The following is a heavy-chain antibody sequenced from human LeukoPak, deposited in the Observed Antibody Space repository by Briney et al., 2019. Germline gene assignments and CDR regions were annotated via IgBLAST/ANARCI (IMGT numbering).Heavy chain of an antibody. CDR2: FYTAGST. V-gene: IGHV4-4*07. CDR3: ARDEGYYYGSASPPRFHS. D-gene: IGHD3-10*01. Sequence: SETLSLTCSVSGGSISSYFWSWIRQPAGKGLEWIGRFYTAGSTNYNPSLKSRVSMSVDTSKNQFFLKLTSVTAADTAIYYCARDEGYYYGSASPPRFHSWGQVTLVSVSS. J-gene: IGHJ5*01. CDR1: GGSISSYF.